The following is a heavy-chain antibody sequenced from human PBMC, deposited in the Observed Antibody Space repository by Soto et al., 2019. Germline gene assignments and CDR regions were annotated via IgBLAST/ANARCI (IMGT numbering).Heavy chain of an antibody. CDR1: GGSISSSSYY. CDR2: IYYSGST. CDR3: ARRIAARGTDWFDP. V-gene: IGHV4-39*01. J-gene: IGHJ5*02. D-gene: IGHD6-6*01. Sequence: TLSLTCTVSGGSISSSSYYWGWIRQPPGKGLEWIGSIYYSGSTYYNPSLKSRVTISVDTSKNQFSLKLSSVTAADTAVYYCARRIAARGTDWFDPWGQGTLLTVSS.